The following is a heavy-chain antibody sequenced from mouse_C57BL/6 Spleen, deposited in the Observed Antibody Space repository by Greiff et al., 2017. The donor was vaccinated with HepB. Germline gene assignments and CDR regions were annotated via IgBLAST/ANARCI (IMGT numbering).Heavy chain of an antibody. D-gene: IGHD2-5*01. Sequence: VQLQQSVAELVRPGASVKLSFHSSGFNIKNTNIHWVKQLPEPGLEWIGRIDPANGNTKYAPKFQGKATITADTSSNTAYLQLSSLTSEDTAIYYCAGPTIVTTRYFDVWGTGTTVTVSS. J-gene: IGHJ1*03. CDR2: IDPANGNT. CDR3: AGPTIVTTRYFDV. V-gene: IGHV14-3*01. CDR1: GFNIKNTN.